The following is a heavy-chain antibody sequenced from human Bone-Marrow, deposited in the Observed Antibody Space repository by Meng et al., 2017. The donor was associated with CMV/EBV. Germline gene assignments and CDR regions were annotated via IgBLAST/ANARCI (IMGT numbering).Heavy chain of an antibody. J-gene: IGHJ4*02. Sequence: SVKVSCKASGGTFSSYAISWVRQAPGQGLEWMGGIIPIFGTANYAQKFQGRVTITTDESTSTAYMELSSLRSEDTAVYYCARDRWIQLGDQPIDYWGQGTLVTVSS. CDR3: ARDRWIQLGDQPIDY. D-gene: IGHD5-18*01. V-gene: IGHV1-69*05. CDR2: IIPIFGTA. CDR1: GGTFSSYA.